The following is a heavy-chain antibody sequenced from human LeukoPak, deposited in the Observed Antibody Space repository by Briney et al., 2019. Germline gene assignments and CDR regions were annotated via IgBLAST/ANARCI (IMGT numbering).Heavy chain of an antibody. D-gene: IGHD2-2*01. CDR3: AKSLVVVPAANPRAYFDY. CDR2: ISGSGGST. V-gene: IGHV3-23*01. Sequence: GGSLRLSCAASGFTFSSYAMSWVRQAPGKGLECVSAISGSGGSTYYADSVKGRFTISRDNSKNTLYLQMNSLRAEDTAVYYCAKSLVVVPAANPRAYFDYWGQGTLVTVSS. J-gene: IGHJ4*02. CDR1: GFTFSSYA.